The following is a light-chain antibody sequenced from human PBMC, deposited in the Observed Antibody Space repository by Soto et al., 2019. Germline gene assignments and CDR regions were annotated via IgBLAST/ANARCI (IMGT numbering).Light chain of an antibody. CDR3: QQYDNLPLT. J-gene: IGKJ4*01. CDR2: DAS. CDR1: QDIANY. V-gene: IGKV1-33*01. Sequence: DTQMTQSTSSLSASVGDRVTITCQASQDIANYLNWYQQKAGRATKFLIYDASNLETGVPSRFSGSGSGTDFTLTISSLQPEDIATYYCQQYDNLPLTLGGGTKVDIK.